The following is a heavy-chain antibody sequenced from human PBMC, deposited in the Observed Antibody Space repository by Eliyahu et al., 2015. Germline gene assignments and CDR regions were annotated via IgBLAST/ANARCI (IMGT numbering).Heavy chain of an antibody. CDR3: ARDKGNYYYDSSGYRYFDY. Sequence: QVQLQESGPGLVKPSETLSLTCTVXGGSISSYYWSWIRQPPGKGLEWIGYIYYSGSTNYNPSLKSRVTISVDTSKNQFSLKLSSVTAADTAVYYCARDKGNYYYDSSGYRYFDYWGQGTLVTVSS. D-gene: IGHD3-22*01. CDR2: IYYSGST. J-gene: IGHJ4*02. CDR1: GGSISSYY. V-gene: IGHV4-59*01.